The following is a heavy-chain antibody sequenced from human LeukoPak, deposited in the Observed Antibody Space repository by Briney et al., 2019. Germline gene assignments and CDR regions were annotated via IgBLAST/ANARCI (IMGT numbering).Heavy chain of an antibody. CDR2: IYYSGST. Sequence: SETLSLTCTVSGGSISSSSYYWGWIRQPPGKGLEWIGSIYYSGSTYYNPSLKSRFTISIDTSKNQFSLKLSSVTAADTAVYYCARTAYARFFDLWGRGTLVTVSS. J-gene: IGHJ2*01. CDR3: ARTAYARFFDL. D-gene: IGHD2-21*01. V-gene: IGHV4-39*07. CDR1: GGSISSSSYY.